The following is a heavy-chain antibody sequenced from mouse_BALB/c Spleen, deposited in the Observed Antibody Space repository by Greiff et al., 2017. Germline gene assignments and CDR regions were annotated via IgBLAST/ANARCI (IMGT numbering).Heavy chain of an antibody. D-gene: IGHD3-3*01. CDR1: GFTFSSYT. J-gene: IGHJ3*01. CDR2: ISNGGGST. Sequence: EVQRVESGGGLVQPGGSLKLSCAASGFTFSSYTMSWVRQTPEKRLEWVAYISNGGGSTYYPDTVKGRFTISRDNAKNTLYLQMSSLKSEDTAMYYCAREGLLFAYWGQGTLVTVSA. V-gene: IGHV5-12-2*01. CDR3: AREGLLFAY.